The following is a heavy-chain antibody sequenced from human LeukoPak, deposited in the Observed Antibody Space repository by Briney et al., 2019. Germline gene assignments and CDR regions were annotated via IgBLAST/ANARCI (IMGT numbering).Heavy chain of an antibody. CDR3: ARGGGYYSSDDWFDP. CDR1: GGSISIYY. Sequence: SETLSLTCTVCGGSISIYYWSWIRQPPGKGLEWIGYIYYSGTTNYNPSLKSRVTISIDTSKNQFSLKLSSLTAADTAVSYCARGGGYYSSDDWFDPWGQGTLVTVSS. V-gene: IGHV4-59*01. D-gene: IGHD3-22*01. CDR2: IYYSGTT. J-gene: IGHJ5*02.